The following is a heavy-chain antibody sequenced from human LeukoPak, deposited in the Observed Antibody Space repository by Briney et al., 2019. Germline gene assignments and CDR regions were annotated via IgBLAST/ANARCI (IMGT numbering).Heavy chain of an antibody. CDR3: ARDDGNYYDSSGYFDY. V-gene: IGHV3-NL1*01. D-gene: IGHD3-22*01. CDR1: GFTFSSYG. Sequence: GGSLRLSCAASGFTFSSYGMHWVRQAPGKGLEWVSVIYSGGSTYYADSVKGRFTISRDNSKNTLYLQMNSLRAEDTAVYYCARDDGNYYDSSGYFDYWGQGTLVTVSS. CDR2: IYSGGST. J-gene: IGHJ4*02.